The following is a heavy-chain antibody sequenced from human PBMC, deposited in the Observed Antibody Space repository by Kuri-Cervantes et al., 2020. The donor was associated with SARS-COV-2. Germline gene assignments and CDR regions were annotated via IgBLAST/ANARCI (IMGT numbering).Heavy chain of an antibody. CDR2: ISSSSSTI. V-gene: IGHV3-48*01. CDR3: ARAVGSSSAGDYSMDV. CDR1: GFIFSSHS. J-gene: IGHJ6*03. D-gene: IGHD6-6*01. Sequence: LSLTCAASGFIFSSHSMNWVRQAPGKGLEWVSYISSSSSTIYYADSVKGRFTISRDNAKNSLYLQMNSLRAEDTAVYYCARAVGSSSAGDYSMDVWGKGTTVRLL.